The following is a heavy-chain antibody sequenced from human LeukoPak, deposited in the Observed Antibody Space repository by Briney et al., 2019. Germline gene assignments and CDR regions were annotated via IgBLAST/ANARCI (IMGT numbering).Heavy chain of an antibody. CDR2: IYYSGST. Sequence: SETLSLTCTVSGGSISSSSYYWGWIRQPPGKGLEWIGSIYYSGSTYYNPSLKSRVTISVDTSKNQFSLKLSSVTAADTAVYYCARVLQLLWFGESPGEFDPWGQRTLVTVSS. CDR3: ARVLQLLWFGESPGEFDP. CDR1: GGSISSSSYY. J-gene: IGHJ5*02. D-gene: IGHD3-10*01. V-gene: IGHV4-39*07.